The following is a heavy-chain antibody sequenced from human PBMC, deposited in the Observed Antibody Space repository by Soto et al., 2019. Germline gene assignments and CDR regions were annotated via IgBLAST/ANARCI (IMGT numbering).Heavy chain of an antibody. V-gene: IGHV3-23*01. Sequence: GWSLRLSCAASGFTFSSCAMGWVRQAPGKGLEWVSVISGGRKNTYYADSVKGRIAISRDNSKNTLYLQMNSLRVEDTALYYCAKFEGGVSGPVDYWGQGTLVTGSS. D-gene: IGHD1-26*01. CDR3: AKFEGGVSGPVDY. CDR2: ISGGRKNT. CDR1: GFTFSSCA. J-gene: IGHJ4*02.